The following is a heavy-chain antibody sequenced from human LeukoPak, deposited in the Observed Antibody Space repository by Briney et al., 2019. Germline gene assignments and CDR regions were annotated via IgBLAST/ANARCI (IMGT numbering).Heavy chain of an antibody. J-gene: IGHJ4*02. CDR3: ARLSGYSYGYPFDY. V-gene: IGHV4-59*08. CDR2: IYYSGST. D-gene: IGHD5-18*01. CDR1: GGSISSYY. Sequence: PSETLSLTCTVSGGSISSYYWSWIRQPPGKGLEWIGYIYYSGSTNYNPSLKSRVTISVDTSKNQFSLKLSSVTAADTAVYYCARLSGYSYGYPFDYWGQGTLVTVSS.